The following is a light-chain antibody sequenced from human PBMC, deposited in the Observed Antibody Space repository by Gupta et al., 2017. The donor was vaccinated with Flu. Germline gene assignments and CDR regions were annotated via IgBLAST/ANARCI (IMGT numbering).Light chain of an antibody. CDR2: GAS. CDR3: QQYGSSPRT. J-gene: IGKJ1*01. V-gene: IGKV3-20*01. CDR1: RSVTSTY. Sequence: EIVLPQPPGTLSLSPGERATLSCRASRSVTSTYLAWYQQKPGQAPRLLIYGASSRATGIPDRFSGSGSGTDFTLTISRLEPEDFAVYYCQQYGSSPRTFGQGTKVGIK.